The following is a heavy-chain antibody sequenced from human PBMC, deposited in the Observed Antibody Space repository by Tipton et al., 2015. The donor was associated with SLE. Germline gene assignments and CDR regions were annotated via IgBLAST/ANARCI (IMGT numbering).Heavy chain of an antibody. CDR1: GGSISSYY. D-gene: IGHD2-2*02. V-gene: IGHV4-59*01. CDR3: ARERAAAIPGDAFDI. CDR2: IYYSGST. J-gene: IGHJ3*02. Sequence: TLSLTCTVSGGSISSYYWSWIRQPPGKGLEWIGYIYYSGSTNYNPSLKSRVTISVDTSKNQFSLKPSSVTAADTAVYYCARERAAAIPGDAFDIWGQGTMVTVSS.